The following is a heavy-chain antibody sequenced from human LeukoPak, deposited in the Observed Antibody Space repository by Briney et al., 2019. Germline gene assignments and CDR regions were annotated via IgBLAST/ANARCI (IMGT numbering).Heavy chain of an antibody. J-gene: IGHJ3*02. CDR1: GYTSTSYG. V-gene: IGHV1-18*01. CDR3: ARDSATYYYDSSGYPDAFDI. CDR2: ISAYNGNT. D-gene: IGHD3-22*01. Sequence: ASVKVSCKASGYTSTSYGISWVRQAPGQGLEWMGWISAYNGNTNYAQKLQGRVTMTTDTSTSTAYMELRSLRSDDTAVYYCARDSATYYYDSSGYPDAFDIWGQGTMVTASS.